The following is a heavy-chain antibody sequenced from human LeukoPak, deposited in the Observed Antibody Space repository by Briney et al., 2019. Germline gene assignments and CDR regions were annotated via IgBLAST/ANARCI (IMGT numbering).Heavy chain of an antibody. CDR2: IYPGDSDT. J-gene: IGHJ4*02. D-gene: IGHD3-22*01. V-gene: IGHV5-51*01. CDR3: ARTYYYDSSGYQGYFDY. CDR1: GYSFTSYW. Sequence: GESLKISCKGSGYSFTSYWIGWVRQMPGKGLEWMGIIYPGDSDTRYSPSFQGQVTISADKSISTAYLQWSSLKASDTAMYYCARTYYYDSSGYQGYFDYWGQGTLVTVSS.